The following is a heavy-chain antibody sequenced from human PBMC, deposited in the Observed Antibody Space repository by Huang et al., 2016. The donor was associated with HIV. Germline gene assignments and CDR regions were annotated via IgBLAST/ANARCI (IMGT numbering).Heavy chain of an antibody. CDR1: GGTFSSYG. CDR3: ARWSGYTYGFNWFDP. Sequence: QVQLVQSGTEVKKPGSSVKVSCKASGGTFSSYGITWVRQAPGQGLEWVGGIIPLCGTANDAQKFQGRVTISADESTSTAYMEVTDRRSEDTAVYYCARWSGYTYGFNWFDPWGQGTLVTVSS. V-gene: IGHV1-69*01. D-gene: IGHD5-18*01. J-gene: IGHJ5*02. CDR2: IIPLCGTA.